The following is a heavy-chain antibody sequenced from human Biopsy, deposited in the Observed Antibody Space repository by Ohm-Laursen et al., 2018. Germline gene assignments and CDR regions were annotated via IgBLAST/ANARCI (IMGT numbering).Heavy chain of an antibody. Sequence: SLRLSYAASGFTLSDRYMDWVRQAPGKGLEWVGRSRNKANSHVTHYAASVRGRFIISRDGSGNSLYLQMNSLKSEDTAMYYCVRVGDYFAYDVWGQGTKVIVSS. J-gene: IGHJ3*01. V-gene: IGHV3-72*01. D-gene: IGHD4-17*01. CDR2: SRNKANSHVT. CDR1: GFTLSDRY. CDR3: VRVGDYFAYDV.